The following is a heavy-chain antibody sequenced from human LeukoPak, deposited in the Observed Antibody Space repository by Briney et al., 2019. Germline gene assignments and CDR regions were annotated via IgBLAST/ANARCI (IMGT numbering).Heavy chain of an antibody. Sequence: GGSLRLSCAASGFTFSSYGMHWVRQAPGKGLEWVAFIRYDGSNKYYADSVKGRFTISRDNSKNTLYLQMNSLRAEDTAVYYCAKDRYSSSWYYFDYWGQGTLVTVSS. CDR2: IRYDGSNK. D-gene: IGHD6-13*01. J-gene: IGHJ4*02. V-gene: IGHV3-30*02. CDR3: AKDRYSSSWYYFDY. CDR1: GFTFSSYG.